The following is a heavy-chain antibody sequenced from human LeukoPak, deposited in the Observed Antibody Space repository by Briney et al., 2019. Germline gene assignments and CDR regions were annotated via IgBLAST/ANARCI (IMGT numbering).Heavy chain of an antibody. D-gene: IGHD5-12*01. CDR3: AREISGYSGYDYWYFDL. V-gene: IGHV4-59*01. J-gene: IGHJ2*01. CDR2: IYYSGST. Sequence: SETLSLTCTVSGDSISSYYWSWIRQPPGKGLEWIGYIYYSGSTNYSPSLNSRVSISADTSKNQFSLKLSSVTAADTAVYYCAREISGYSGYDYWYFDLWGRGTLVTVSS. CDR1: GDSISSYY.